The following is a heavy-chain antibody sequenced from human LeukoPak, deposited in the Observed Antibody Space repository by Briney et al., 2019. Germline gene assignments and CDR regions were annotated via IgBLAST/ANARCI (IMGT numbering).Heavy chain of an antibody. V-gene: IGHV1-8*01. D-gene: IGHD3-22*01. Sequence: ASVKVSCKASGYTFISYDINWVRQATGQGLEWMGWMNPNSGITGYAQKFQGRVSMTRYTSISTAYMELSSLKSEDTAVYYCARGLYYYDSNGRTPYDYWGRGTLVTVSS. J-gene: IGHJ4*02. CDR2: MNPNSGIT. CDR3: ARGLYYYDSNGRTPYDY. CDR1: GYTFISYD.